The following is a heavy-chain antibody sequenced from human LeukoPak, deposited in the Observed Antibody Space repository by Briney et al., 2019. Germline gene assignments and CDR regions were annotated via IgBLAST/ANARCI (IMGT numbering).Heavy chain of an antibody. J-gene: IGHJ6*03. CDR3: ATNTGYSYGCSYYYYMDV. Sequence: ASVKVSCKVSGYTLTELSMHWVRQAPGKGLEWMGGFDPEDGETIYAQKFQGRVTMTEDTSTDTAYMELSSLRSEDTAVYYGATNTGYSYGCSYYYYMDVWGKGTTVTVSS. CDR1: GYTLTELS. CDR2: FDPEDGET. D-gene: IGHD5-18*01. V-gene: IGHV1-24*01.